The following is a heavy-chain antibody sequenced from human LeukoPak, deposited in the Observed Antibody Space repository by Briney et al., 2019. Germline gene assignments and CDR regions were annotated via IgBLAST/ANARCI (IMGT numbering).Heavy chain of an antibody. CDR2: INAGNGNT. Sequence: GASVKVSCKASGYTFTSYAMHWVRQAPGQRLEWMGWINAGNGNTKYSQKFQGRVTITRDTSASTAYMELSSLRSEDTAVYYCARGEGEWEHNLDYWGQGTLVTVSS. D-gene: IGHD1-26*01. CDR1: GYTFTSYA. J-gene: IGHJ4*02. CDR3: ARGEGEWEHNLDY. V-gene: IGHV1-3*01.